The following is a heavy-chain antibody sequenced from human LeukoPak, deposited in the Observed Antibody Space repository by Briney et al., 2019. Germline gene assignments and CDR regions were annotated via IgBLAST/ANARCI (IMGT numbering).Heavy chain of an antibody. Sequence: GSSGKVSCKASGGTFSSYAISWVRQAPGQGLEWMGRIIPILGIANYAQKFQGRVTITADKSTTTAYMELSSLRSEATAVYYCARVYYDSSGYYPLDYWGQGTLVTVSS. CDR2: IIPILGIA. J-gene: IGHJ4*02. D-gene: IGHD3-22*01. V-gene: IGHV1-69*04. CDR1: GGTFSSYA. CDR3: ARVYYDSSGYYPLDY.